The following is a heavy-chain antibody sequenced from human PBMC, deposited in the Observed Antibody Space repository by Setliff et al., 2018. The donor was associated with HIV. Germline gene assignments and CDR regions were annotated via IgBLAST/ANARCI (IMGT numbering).Heavy chain of an antibody. CDR3: ARSVGGYYYYGMDV. J-gene: IGHJ6*02. CDR1: GFTFSSYA. V-gene: IGHV3-30*07. D-gene: IGHD1-1*01. CDR2: ISYDGSNK. Sequence: PGGSLRLSCAASGFTFSSYAMHWVRQAPGKGLEWVAVISYDGSNKYYADSVRGRFTISRDNSKNTLYLQMNSLRAEDTAVYYCARSVGGYYYYGMDVWGQGTLVTVSS.